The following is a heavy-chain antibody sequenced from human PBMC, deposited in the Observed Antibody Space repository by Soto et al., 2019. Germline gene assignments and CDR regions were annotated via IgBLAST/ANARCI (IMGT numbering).Heavy chain of an antibody. CDR1: RFTFGGYA. J-gene: IGHJ4*02. V-gene: IGHV3-23*01. D-gene: IGHD2-21*02. CDR3: AKAARDCGGDCYSSYFDS. Sequence: GGSLRLSCSASRFTFGGYAMSWVRQAPGKGLEWVLGITGNAANTVYADSVKGRFTISRDNSKNALYLQLNSLRAEDTAVYFCAKAARDCGGDCYSSYFDSWGQGALVTVSS. CDR2: ITGNAANT.